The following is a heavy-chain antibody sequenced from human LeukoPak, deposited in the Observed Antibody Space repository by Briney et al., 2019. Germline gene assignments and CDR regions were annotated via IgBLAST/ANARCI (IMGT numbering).Heavy chain of an antibody. J-gene: IGHJ4*02. V-gene: IGHV1-69*04. Sequence: ASVKVSCKASGGTFSSYAISWVRQAPGQGLEWMGRIIPILGIANYAQKFQGRVTITADKSTSTAYMELSSLRSEDTAVYYCARDRGNGYSSGWPDYWGQGTLVTVSS. D-gene: IGHD6-19*01. CDR1: GGTFSSYA. CDR2: IIPILGIA. CDR3: ARDRGNGYSSGWPDY.